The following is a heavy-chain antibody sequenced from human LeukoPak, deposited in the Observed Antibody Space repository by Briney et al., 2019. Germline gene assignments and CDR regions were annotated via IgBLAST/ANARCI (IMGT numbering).Heavy chain of an antibody. J-gene: IGHJ3*02. D-gene: IGHD3-10*01. CDR3: ARGVGFGPFDI. CDR1: GGSISSYY. V-gene: IGHV4-59*01. Sequence: PSETLSLTCTVSGGSISSYYWSWIRQPPGKGPEWIGYIYYSGSTNYNPSLKSRVTISVDTSKNQFSLKLSSVTAADTAVYYCARGVGFGPFDIWGQGTMVTVSS. CDR2: IYYSGST.